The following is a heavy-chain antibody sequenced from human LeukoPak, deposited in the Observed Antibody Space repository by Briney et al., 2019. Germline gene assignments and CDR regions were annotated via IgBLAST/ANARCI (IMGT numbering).Heavy chain of an antibody. J-gene: IGHJ1*01. CDR2: IIYDGSNK. V-gene: IGHV3-30*18. CDR3: AKLPSMYCVGDCYTEYFQH. D-gene: IGHD2-21*02. Sequence: PGGSLRLSCAASGFTFSSYGMQWARHAPGKGREWVTVIIYDGSNKYYAYSVKGRFTISRANSKNTLYLQMHSLRAEDTAVYYCAKLPSMYCVGDCYTEYFQHWGQGTLVTVSS. CDR1: GFTFSSYG.